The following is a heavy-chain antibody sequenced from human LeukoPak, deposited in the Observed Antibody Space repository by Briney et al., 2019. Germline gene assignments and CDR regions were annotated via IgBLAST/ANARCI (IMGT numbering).Heavy chain of an antibody. D-gene: IGHD5-18*01. Sequence: PSETLSLTCTVSGGSISSYYWSWIRQPPGKGLEWIGYIFYSGGTNYNPPLMSRVTMSLDTSKNQFSLKLSSVTAADTAVYYCARATAITNFDSWGQGTLVTVSS. J-gene: IGHJ4*02. V-gene: IGHV4-59*01. CDR3: ARATAITNFDS. CDR2: IFYSGGT. CDR1: GGSISSYY.